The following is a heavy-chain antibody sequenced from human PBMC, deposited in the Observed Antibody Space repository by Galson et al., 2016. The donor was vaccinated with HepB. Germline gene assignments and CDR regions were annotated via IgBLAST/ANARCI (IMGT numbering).Heavy chain of an antibody. CDR2: ISSRTTTYT. CDR1: EFSFRDYS. V-gene: IGHV3-11*06. J-gene: IGHJ4*02. CDR3: AIVAMAWRPGYFFDY. D-gene: IGHD3-9*01. Sequence: SLRLSCAASEFSFRDYSMSWIRQAPGKGLEWISYISSRTTTYTTYADSMKGRFAISRDNAKNSLYLQMNSLRPEDTAIYYCAIVAMAWRPGYFFDYWGQGVLVTVAS.